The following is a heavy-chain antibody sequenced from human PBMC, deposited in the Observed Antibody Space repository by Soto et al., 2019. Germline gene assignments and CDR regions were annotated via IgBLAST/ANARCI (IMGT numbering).Heavy chain of an antibody. Sequence: PGESLKISCKGSGYSFTSYCISWVRQMPGKGLERMGRIDPSDSYTNYSPSFQGHVTISADKSISTAYLQWSSLKASDTAMYYCTQQLTPENYYYYYGMDVWGQGTTVTVSS. CDR1: GYSFTSYC. CDR2: IDPSDSYT. D-gene: IGHD6-13*01. CDR3: TQQLTPENYYYYYGMDV. V-gene: IGHV5-10-1*01. J-gene: IGHJ6*02.